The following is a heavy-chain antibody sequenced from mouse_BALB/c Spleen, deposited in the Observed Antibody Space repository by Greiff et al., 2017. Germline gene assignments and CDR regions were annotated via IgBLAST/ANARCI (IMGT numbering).Heavy chain of an antibody. V-gene: IGHV5-12-2*01. Sequence: EVQLVESGGGLVQPGGSLKLSCAASGFTFSSYTMSWVRPTPEKRLEWVAYISNGGGSTYYPDTVKGRFTISRDNAKNTLYLQMSSLKSEDTAMYYCARHQGGDGSSSYWYFEVWGAGSTGTVSS. D-gene: IGHD1-1*01. CDR1: GFTFSSYT. CDR2: ISNGGGST. J-gene: IGHJ1*01. CDR3: ARHQGGDGSSSYWYFEV.